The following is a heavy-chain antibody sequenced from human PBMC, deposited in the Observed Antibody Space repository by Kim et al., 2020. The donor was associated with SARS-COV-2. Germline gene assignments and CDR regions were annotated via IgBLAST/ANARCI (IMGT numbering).Heavy chain of an antibody. D-gene: IGHD6-13*01. V-gene: IGHV1-3*01. CDR2: INAGNGNT. CDR3: AREGIAAADLDY. Sequence: ASVKVSCKASGYTFTSYAMHWVRQAPGQRLEWMGWINAGNGNTKYSQKFQGRVTITRDTSASTAYMELSSLRSEDTAVYYCAREGIAAADLDYWGQGTLVTVSS. J-gene: IGHJ4*02. CDR1: GYTFTSYA.